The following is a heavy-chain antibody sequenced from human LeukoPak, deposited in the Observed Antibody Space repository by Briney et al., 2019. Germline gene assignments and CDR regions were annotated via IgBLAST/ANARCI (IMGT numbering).Heavy chain of an antibody. D-gene: IGHD3-3*01. J-gene: IGHJ4*02. CDR3: ARHDGRGGNTMGALDS. CDR2: LYYSRTT. V-gene: IGHV4-39*01. Sequence: PSETLSLTCTVSGGSISSGSHHWGWFRQSPGKGLEWIGSLYYSRTTYYNPSLNSRVTISVVTSKNQFSLQLNSVTAADTAVYYCARHDGRGGNTMGALDSRGQGSLVTVSS. CDR1: GGSISSGSHH.